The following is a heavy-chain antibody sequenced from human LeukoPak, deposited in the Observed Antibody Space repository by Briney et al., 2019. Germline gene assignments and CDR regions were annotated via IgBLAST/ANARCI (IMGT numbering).Heavy chain of an antibody. J-gene: IGHJ4*02. CDR1: GGTFSSYA. CDR3: ARGGPNYYGSGSYSGYFDY. CDR2: IIPIFGTA. V-gene: IGHV1-69*13. Sequence: SVKVSCKASGGTFSSYAISWVRQAPGQGLEWMGGIIPIFGTANYAQKFQGRVTITADESTSTAYMELSSLRSEDTAVYYCARGGPNYYGSGSYSGYFDYWGQGTLVTVSS. D-gene: IGHD3-10*01.